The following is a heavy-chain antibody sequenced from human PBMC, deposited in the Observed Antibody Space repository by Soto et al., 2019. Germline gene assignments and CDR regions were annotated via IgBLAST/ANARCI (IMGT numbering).Heavy chain of an antibody. J-gene: IGHJ5*01. D-gene: IGHD3-22*01. CDR3: AGVVDSGYVFSRITIIANWFVS. CDR2: ISAYNGNT. CDR1: GYTFTSYG. Sequence: QVQLVQSGAEVKKPGASVKVSCKASGYTFTSYGISWVRQAPGQGLEWMGWISAYNGNTNYAQKLHGRVTMTTDTTPSPAYMDLRSLKSDGTAVYYCAGVVDSGYVFSRITIIANWFVSWGQGSLVTVSS. V-gene: IGHV1-18*01.